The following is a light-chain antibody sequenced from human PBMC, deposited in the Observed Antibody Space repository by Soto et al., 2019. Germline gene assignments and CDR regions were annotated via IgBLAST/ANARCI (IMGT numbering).Light chain of an antibody. V-gene: IGKV3-15*01. Sequence: EIVMTQSPATLSVSPGEGATLSCRASQSVSRNLAWYQQKPGQAPRLLIYGASTSATGIPARFSGSGCGTXXXXXXXXLQSEDFXXYYCQQCNNWPLTFGGGTKVEIK. CDR3: QQCNNWPLT. CDR2: GAS. J-gene: IGKJ4*01. CDR1: QSVSRN.